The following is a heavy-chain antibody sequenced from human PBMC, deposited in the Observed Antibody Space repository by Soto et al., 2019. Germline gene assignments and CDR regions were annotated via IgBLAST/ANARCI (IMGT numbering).Heavy chain of an antibody. CDR3: VKFCGGDCYNY. J-gene: IGHJ4*02. CDR2: ISFDGGDE. V-gene: IGHV3-30-3*02. CDR1: GFDFSNPA. Sequence: QVQLVESGGGVGQPGRSLRLSCAASGFDFSNPAMHWVRQPPGKAPEWLATISFDGGDEFYADSVKGRFTISRDNSKSTLSLHMNSLRAEDTAVYYCVKFCGGDCYNYWGQGTLVTVSS. D-gene: IGHD2-21*02.